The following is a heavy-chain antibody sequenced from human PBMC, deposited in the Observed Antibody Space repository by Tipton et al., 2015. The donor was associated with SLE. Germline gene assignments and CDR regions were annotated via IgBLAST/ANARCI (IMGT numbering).Heavy chain of an antibody. Sequence: TLSLTFTVSGGPISSHYWSWIRQPPGKTLEWIGYIYSGGSTNYKPSRKSRVSISVDTSKNQISLKLSSVTAADTAVYYCARVWDYGDAFDIWGQGTMVTVSS. V-gene: IGHV4-59*11. D-gene: IGHD4-17*01. CDR3: ARVWDYGDAFDI. CDR1: GGPISSHY. CDR2: IYSGGST. J-gene: IGHJ3*02.